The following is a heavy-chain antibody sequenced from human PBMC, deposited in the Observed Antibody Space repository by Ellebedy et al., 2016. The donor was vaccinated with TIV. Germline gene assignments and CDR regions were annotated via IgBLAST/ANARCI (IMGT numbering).Heavy chain of an antibody. CDR2: ISSSSSTI. J-gene: IGHJ3*02. V-gene: IGHV3-48*04. D-gene: IGHD3-22*01. CDR1: GFTFSSYS. Sequence: GGSLRLSXAASGFTFSSYSMNWVRQAPGKGLEWVSYISSSSSTIYYADSVKGRFTISRDNAKNSLYLQMNSLRAEDTALYYCAKDKGRSTSYYPEAFDIWGQGTMVTVSS. CDR3: AKDKGRSTSYYPEAFDI.